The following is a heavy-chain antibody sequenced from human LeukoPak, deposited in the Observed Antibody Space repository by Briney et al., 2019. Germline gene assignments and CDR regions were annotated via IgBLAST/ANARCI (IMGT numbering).Heavy chain of an antibody. CDR1: GYTFTDFY. Sequence: ASVKVSCKASGYTFTDFYMHWVRQAPGQGLEWMGWINPNSGDTNYAQKFQGRVTMTRDTSISTAYMEPSKLRSDDTAVYYCARERILTGYYKGLYYFFGMDVWGQGTTVTVSS. J-gene: IGHJ6*02. V-gene: IGHV1-2*02. CDR2: INPNSGDT. D-gene: IGHD3-9*01. CDR3: ARERILTGYYKGLYYFFGMDV.